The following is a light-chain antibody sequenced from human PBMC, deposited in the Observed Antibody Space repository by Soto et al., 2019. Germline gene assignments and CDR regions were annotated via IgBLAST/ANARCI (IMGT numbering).Light chain of an antibody. CDR2: RNN. Sequence: QSVLTQPPSASGTPGQRVTISCSGSSSNIGSNTVNWYQQLPGTAPKLLIYRNNQRPSGVPDRLSGSKSGTSASLATSGLQSEDEADYYCAALDDSLNGVVFGGGTKVTVL. V-gene: IGLV1-44*01. CDR1: SSNIGSNT. CDR3: AALDDSLNGVV. J-gene: IGLJ2*01.